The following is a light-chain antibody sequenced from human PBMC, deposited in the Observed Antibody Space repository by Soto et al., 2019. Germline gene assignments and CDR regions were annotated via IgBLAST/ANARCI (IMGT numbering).Light chain of an antibody. CDR1: QSVDSY. CDR3: QQRSNWPLLT. V-gene: IGKV3-11*01. J-gene: IGKJ4*01. CDR2: DAS. Sequence: EIVLTQSPATLSLSPGGRATLSCRASQSVDSYLAWYQQKPGQAPRLLIYDASNRATGIPARFSGSGSGTDFTLTISSLEPEDFAVYYCQQRSNWPLLTFGGGTKVEIK.